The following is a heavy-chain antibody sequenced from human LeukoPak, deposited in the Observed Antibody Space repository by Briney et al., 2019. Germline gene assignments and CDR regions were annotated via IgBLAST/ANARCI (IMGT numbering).Heavy chain of an antibody. D-gene: IGHD3-3*01. Sequence: PGGSLRLSCAASGFTFSSYGMHWVRQAPGKGLEWVAFIRYDGSNKYYADSVKGRFTISRDNSKNTLYLQMNSLRAEDTAVYYCAKDQGATYDFLFDIWGQGTMVTVSS. J-gene: IGHJ3*02. V-gene: IGHV3-30*02. CDR3: AKDQGATYDFLFDI. CDR1: GFTFSSYG. CDR2: IRYDGSNK.